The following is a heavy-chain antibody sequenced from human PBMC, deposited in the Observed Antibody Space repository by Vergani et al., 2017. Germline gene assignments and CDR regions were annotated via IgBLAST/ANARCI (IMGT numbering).Heavy chain of an antibody. J-gene: IGHJ3*02. CDR2: IYYSGST. Sequence: QVQLQQWGAGLLRPSETLSLTCTVSGGSISSYYWSWIRQPPGKGLEWIGYIYYSGSTNYNPSLKSRVTISVDTSKNQFSLKLSSVTAADTAVYYCARDAGYCSSTSCSDAFDIWGQGTMVTVSS. CDR1: GGSISSYY. D-gene: IGHD2-2*01. CDR3: ARDAGYCSSTSCSDAFDI. V-gene: IGHV4-59*01.